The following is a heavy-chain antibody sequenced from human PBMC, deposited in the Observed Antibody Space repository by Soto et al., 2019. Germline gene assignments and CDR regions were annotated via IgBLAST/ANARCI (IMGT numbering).Heavy chain of an antibody. V-gene: IGHV3-21*01. CDR2: ISGSSSYI. CDR3: ASAIDRYFGPYNWFDT. Sequence: EVQLVESGGGLVRPGGSLRLSCVASGFTFSSYSMSWVRQAPGKGLEWISSISGSSSYIYYADSVKGRFTLSRDNDKKSVHLQLNSLRVDDTAVYYCASAIDRYFGPYNWFDTWGPGTLFTVSS. D-gene: IGHD2-21*02. J-gene: IGHJ5*02. CDR1: GFTFSSYS.